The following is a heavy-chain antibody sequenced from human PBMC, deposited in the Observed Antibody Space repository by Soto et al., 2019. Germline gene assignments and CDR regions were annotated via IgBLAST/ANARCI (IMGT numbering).Heavy chain of an antibody. CDR1: GGSFSGYY. V-gene: IGHV4-34*01. CDR3: ARVNYYDSSGYYFIRLDFDF. J-gene: IGHJ4*02. D-gene: IGHD3-22*01. Sequence: SETLSLTCTVYGGSFSGYYWSWIRQPPGKGLEWIGEINHSGSTNYNPSLKSRVTISVDTSKNQFSRKLRSVTAADTAVYYCARVNYYDSSGYYFIRLDFDFWGQGTLVTVSS. CDR2: INHSGST.